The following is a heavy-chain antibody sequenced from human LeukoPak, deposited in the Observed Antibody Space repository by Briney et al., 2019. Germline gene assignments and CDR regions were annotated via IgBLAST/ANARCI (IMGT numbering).Heavy chain of an antibody. D-gene: IGHD6-13*01. J-gene: IGHJ4*02. CDR3: ARRYGAAGGYFDY. Sequence: SETLSLTCTVSGGSISGYYWSWIRQPPGKGLEWIGYIYYSGSSNYNPSLKSRVTISVDTSKNQFSLKLSSVTAADTAVYYCARRYGAAGGYFDYWGQGTLVTVSS. CDR1: GGSISGYY. V-gene: IGHV4-59*08. CDR2: IYYSGSS.